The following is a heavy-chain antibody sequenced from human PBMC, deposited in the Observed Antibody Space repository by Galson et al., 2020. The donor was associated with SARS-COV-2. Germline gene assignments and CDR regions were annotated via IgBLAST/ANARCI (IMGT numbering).Heavy chain of an antibody. Sequence: SGPTLVKPTQTLTLTCTFSGFSLSTSGMCVSWIRQPPGKALEWLARIDWDDDKYYSTSLKTRLTISKDTSKNQVVLTMTNMDPVDTATYYCSRSCYEIWGRGSIDFDYWGQGTLVTVSS. CDR3: SRSCYEIWGRGSIDFDY. J-gene: IGHJ4*02. V-gene: IGHV2-70*11. D-gene: IGHD3-16*01. CDR2: IDWDDDK. CDR1: GFSLSTSGMC.